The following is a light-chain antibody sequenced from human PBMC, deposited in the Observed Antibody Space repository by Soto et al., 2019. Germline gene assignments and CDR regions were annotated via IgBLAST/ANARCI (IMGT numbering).Light chain of an antibody. CDR3: QQYGSSPPSST. J-gene: IGKJ5*01. V-gene: IGKV3-20*01. Sequence: EIVLTQSPGTLSLSPGERATLSCRASQRVSSGYLAWYQQKPGQAPRLLIYGASNRATDIPDRFGGRGSGTDFTLTISRLEPEDFAVYYCQQYGSSPPSSTFGQGTRLEI. CDR2: GAS. CDR1: QRVSSGY.